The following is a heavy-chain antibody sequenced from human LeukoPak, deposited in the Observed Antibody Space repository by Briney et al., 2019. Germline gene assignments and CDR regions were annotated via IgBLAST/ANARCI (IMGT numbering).Heavy chain of an antibody. V-gene: IGHV3-21*01. CDR2: ISGSSSSHV. J-gene: IGHJ3*02. CDR1: GFSFSIYN. CDR3: ARDQYYSDSSGYPYDI. Sequence: GGSLRLSCEASGFSFSIYNMNWVRLAPGKGLEWVSSISGSSSSHVWYADSVKGRFTSSRDNAKNSLYLQMSSLRVEDTAVYYCARDQYYSDSSGYPYDIWGQGTMVTVSS. D-gene: IGHD3-22*01.